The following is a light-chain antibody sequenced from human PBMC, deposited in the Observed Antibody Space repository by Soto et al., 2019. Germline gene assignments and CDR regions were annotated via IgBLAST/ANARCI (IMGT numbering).Light chain of an antibody. V-gene: IGLV2-14*01. CDR1: SSDVGGYNY. CDR3: ASYTSSTTFV. CDR2: DVS. J-gene: IGLJ1*01. Sequence: SVLTQPASVSGSPGQSITISCTGTSSDVGGYNYVSWYQHHPGKAPKLIIYDVSNRPSGVSNRFSGSRSGNTASLSLTISGLQAEDEADYYCASYTSSTTFVFGTGTKVTVL.